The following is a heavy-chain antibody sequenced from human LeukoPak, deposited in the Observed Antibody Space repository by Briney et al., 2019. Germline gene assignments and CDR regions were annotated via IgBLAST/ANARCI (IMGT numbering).Heavy chain of an antibody. CDR1: GFIFSSYG. Sequence: GWSLRLSCAASGFIFSSYGVHWVRQAASKGLEWGAVAWHDGSNTYYADSVKGGFTTSRDNYKNTLSLQMNSLRAEDTAVYYCARDQSYGGSSGAFDYWGQGTLVTVSS. CDR3: ARDQSYGGSSGAFDY. CDR2: AWHDGSNT. J-gene: IGHJ4*02. D-gene: IGHD4-23*01. V-gene: IGHV3-33*01.